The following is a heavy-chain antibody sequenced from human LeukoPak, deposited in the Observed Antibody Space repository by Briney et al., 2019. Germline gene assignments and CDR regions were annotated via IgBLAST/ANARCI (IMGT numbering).Heavy chain of an antibody. V-gene: IGHV3-7*01. J-gene: IGHJ4*02. CDR2: IKKDGSEK. CDR1: GFTFSNYW. Sequence: GGSLRLSCAVSGFTFSNYWMNWVRQAPGKGLVWVANIKKDGSEKNYVDSVKGRFTISRDKAKSSLFLQMNDLRAEDTAVYYWAKGGGGNCEVYWGQGTLVTVSS. D-gene: IGHD3-10*01. CDR3: AKGGGGNCEVY.